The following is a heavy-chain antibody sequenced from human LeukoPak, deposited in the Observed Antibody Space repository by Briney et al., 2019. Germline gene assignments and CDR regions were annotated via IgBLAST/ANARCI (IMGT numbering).Heavy chain of an antibody. CDR2: ISGSAGTT. Sequence: GGTLRLSCAASGFTFSSYGMSWVRQAPGKGLEWVSTISGSAGTTYYADSVQGRFTISRDNSKNTLYLQMNSLRVEDTALYYCAKAVGKDFWGQGTLVTVSS. CDR3: AKAVGKDF. J-gene: IGHJ4*02. CDR1: GFTFSSYG. V-gene: IGHV3-23*01. D-gene: IGHD3-10*01.